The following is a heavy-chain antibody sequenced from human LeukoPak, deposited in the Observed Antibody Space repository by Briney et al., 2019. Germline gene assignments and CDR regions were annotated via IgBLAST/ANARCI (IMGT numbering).Heavy chain of an antibody. CDR1: GFTFSSYS. Sequence: GGSLRLSCAASGFTFSSYSMNWVRQAPGEGLEWVSSISSSSSYIDYADSVKGRFTISRDHAKTSLYLQMNSLRAEDTAVYYCASLPVAGSVGCWGQGTLVTVSS. CDR2: ISSSSSYI. CDR3: ASLPVAGSVGC. V-gene: IGHV3-21*01. J-gene: IGHJ4*02. D-gene: IGHD6-19*01.